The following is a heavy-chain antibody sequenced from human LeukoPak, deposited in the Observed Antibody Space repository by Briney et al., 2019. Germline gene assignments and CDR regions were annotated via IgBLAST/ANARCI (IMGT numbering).Heavy chain of an antibody. D-gene: IGHD4-11*01. CDR1: GYTFTTYD. CDR3: ARGTVTPFDP. Sequence: GASVKVSCKASGYTFTTYDINWVRQATGQGLEWMGWMNPNSGDTGYAQKFQGRVTITMNTSISTAYMELSSLRSEDTAIYYCARGTVTPFDPWGQGTLVTVSS. CDR2: MNPNSGDT. J-gene: IGHJ5*02. V-gene: IGHV1-8*03.